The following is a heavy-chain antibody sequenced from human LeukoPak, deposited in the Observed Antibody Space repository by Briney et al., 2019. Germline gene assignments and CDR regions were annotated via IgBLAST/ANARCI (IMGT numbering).Heavy chain of an antibody. CDR3: ARPVYSSSYYYYYMDV. CDR1: GGSISSGSYY. D-gene: IGHD6-13*01. Sequence: PSETLSLTCTVSGGSISSGSYYWSWIRQPAGKGLEWIGEINHSGSTNYNPSLKSRVTISVDTSKNQFSLKLSSVTAADTAVYYCARPVYSSSYYYYYMDVWGKGTTVTISS. V-gene: IGHV4-61*10. J-gene: IGHJ6*03. CDR2: INHSGST.